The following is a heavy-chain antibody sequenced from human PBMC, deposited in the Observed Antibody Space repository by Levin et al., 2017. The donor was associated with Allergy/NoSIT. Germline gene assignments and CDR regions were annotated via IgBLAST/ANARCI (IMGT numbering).Heavy chain of an antibody. V-gene: IGHV3-15*01. J-gene: IGHJ4*02. CDR3: TTETKLVEKDFDY. CDR2: IKSKTDGGTT. Sequence: PGGSLRLSCAASGFTFSNAWMSWVRQAPGKWLEWVGRIKSKTDGGTTDYAAPVKGRFTISRDDSKNTLYLQMNSLKTEDTAVYYCTTETKLVEKDFDYWGQGTLVTVSS. D-gene: IGHD6-6*01. CDR1: GFTFSNAW.